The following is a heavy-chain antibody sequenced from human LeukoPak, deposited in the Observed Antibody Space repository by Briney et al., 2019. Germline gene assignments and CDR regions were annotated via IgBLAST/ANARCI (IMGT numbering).Heavy chain of an antibody. J-gene: IGHJ4*02. Sequence: GGSLRLSCAASGFTFSSYSMNWVRQAPGKGLEWVSSISSSSSYIYYADSVKGRFTISRDNAKNSLYLQMNSLRAEDTAVYYCARAPRDIVVVPAAIFHFDYWSQGTLVTVSS. D-gene: IGHD2-2*01. V-gene: IGHV3-21*01. CDR2: ISSSSSYI. CDR1: GFTFSSYS. CDR3: ARAPRDIVVVPAAIFHFDY.